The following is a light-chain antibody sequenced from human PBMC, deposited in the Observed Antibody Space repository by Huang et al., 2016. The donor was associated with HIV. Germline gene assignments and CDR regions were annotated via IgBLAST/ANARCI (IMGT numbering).Light chain of an antibody. CDR2: GAS. J-gene: IGKJ1*01. CDR1: QSVSSN. V-gene: IGKV3-15*01. Sequence: EIVMTQSPATLSVSPGERATLSCRASQSVSSNLAWYQQKPGQAPRLRIYGASTRATAIPARFSGSGSGTEFTLTISSLQSEDFAVYYCQQNDNWPWTFGQGTKVEIK. CDR3: QQNDNWPWT.